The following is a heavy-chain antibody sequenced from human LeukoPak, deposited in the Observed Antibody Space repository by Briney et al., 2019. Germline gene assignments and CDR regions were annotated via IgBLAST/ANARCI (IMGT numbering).Heavy chain of an antibody. Sequence: GGSLRLSCAASGFTFSSYGMHWVRQAPGKGMEWVAVISDDGRHNYYADSVKGRFTISRDNSKSTLYLQINSLRDDDSAAYFCARVYLERLTAGYFDHWGQGTQVTVSP. CDR1: GFTFSSYG. CDR2: ISDDGRHN. D-gene: IGHD2-8*01. J-gene: IGHJ4*02. V-gene: IGHV3-30*19. CDR3: ARVYLERLTAGYFDH.